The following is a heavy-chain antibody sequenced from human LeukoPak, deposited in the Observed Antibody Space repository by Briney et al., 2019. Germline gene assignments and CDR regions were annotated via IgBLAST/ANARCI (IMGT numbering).Heavy chain of an antibody. CDR1: GGTFSSYA. CDR2: IIPIFGTA. D-gene: IGHD3-10*01. J-gene: IGHJ5*02. CDR3: ARVSYGSGSNWFDP. V-gene: IGHV1-69*13. Sequence: ASVKVSCKASGGTFSSYAISWVRQAPGQGLEWMGGIIPIFGTANYAQKFQGRVTITADESTSTAYMELSSLRPEDTAVYYCARVSYGSGSNWFDPWGQGTLVTVSS.